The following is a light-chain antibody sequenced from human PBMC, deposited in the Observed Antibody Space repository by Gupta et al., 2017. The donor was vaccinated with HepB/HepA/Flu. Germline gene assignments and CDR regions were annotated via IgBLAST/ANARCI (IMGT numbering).Light chain of an antibody. Sequence: IVLTQSPATLSLSPGERATLSCRASQSIDSYLAWYQQKPGQAPRLLIYDASSRATGIPARFSGSGSGTDFTLTISSLEPEDFAVYYCQQRSSWPLTFGGGTKVEIK. CDR1: QSIDSY. CDR3: QQRSSWPLT. CDR2: DAS. V-gene: IGKV3-11*01. J-gene: IGKJ4*01.